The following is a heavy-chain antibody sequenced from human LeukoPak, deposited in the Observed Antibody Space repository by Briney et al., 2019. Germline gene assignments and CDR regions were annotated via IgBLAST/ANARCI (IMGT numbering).Heavy chain of an antibody. V-gene: IGHV3-23*01. D-gene: IGHD5-12*01. Sequence: GGSLRLSCAASGFTFSSYTMSWVRQAPGKGLEWVSAISGSGGSTYYADSVKGRFTISRDNSKNTLYLQMNSLRAEDTAVYYCAKDPTPAKWLPPTDYWGQGTLVTVSS. CDR1: GFTFSSYT. CDR2: ISGSGGST. CDR3: AKDPTPAKWLPPTDY. J-gene: IGHJ4*02.